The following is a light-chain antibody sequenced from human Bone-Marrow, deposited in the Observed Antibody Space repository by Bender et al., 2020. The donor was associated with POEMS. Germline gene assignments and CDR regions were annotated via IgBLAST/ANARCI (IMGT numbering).Light chain of an antibody. V-gene: IGLV2-11*01. CDR2: DVS. CDR1: SSDANTYYS. J-gene: IGLJ3*02. Sequence: QSALTQPRSVSGSPGQSVTISCAGTSSDANTYYSVSWYQEHPGKAPQLFIYDVSKRSSGVPDRFSRAKSGNTACQTRSALQAEDEAEYYCCSCEGDRTGMCGGGTTVTVL. CDR3: CSCEGDRTGM.